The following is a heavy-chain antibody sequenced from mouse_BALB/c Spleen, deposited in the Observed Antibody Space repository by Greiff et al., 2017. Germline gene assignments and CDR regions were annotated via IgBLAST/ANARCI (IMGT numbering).Heavy chain of an antibody. CDR2: ISYSGST. V-gene: IGHV3-2*02. D-gene: IGHD2-1*01. CDR1: GYSFTSDYA. CDR3: ARPYYGSSAWFAY. J-gene: IGHJ3*01. Sequence: DVKLVESGPGLVKPSQSLSLTCTVTGYSFTSDYAWYWIRQLPGNILEWMGDISYSGSTSYNPTLTSRISITRDTSKNQFFLQLNSVTTEDTATYYCARPYYGSSAWFAYWGQGTLVTVSA.